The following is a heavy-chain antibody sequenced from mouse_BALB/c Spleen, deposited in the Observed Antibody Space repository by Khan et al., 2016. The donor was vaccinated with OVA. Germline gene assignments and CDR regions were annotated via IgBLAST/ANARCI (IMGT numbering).Heavy chain of an antibody. Sequence: LQESGAALVRPGVSVKLSCKGSGYTFTDFAMHWVKQSHAKSLEWIGGISTYYGDATYNQKFKGKATMTVDKSSSTAYMELARLTSDDSAIYYCARGSGNSRFAYWGQGTLVTVSA. J-gene: IGHJ3*01. CDR3: ARGSGNSRFAY. D-gene: IGHD1-3*01. CDR2: ISTYYGDA. CDR1: GYTFTDFA. V-gene: IGHV1S137*01.